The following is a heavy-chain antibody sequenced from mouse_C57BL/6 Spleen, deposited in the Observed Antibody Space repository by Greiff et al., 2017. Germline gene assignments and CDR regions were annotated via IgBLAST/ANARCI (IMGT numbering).Heavy chain of an antibody. D-gene: IGHD1-1*01. CDR1: GYTFTSYW. J-gene: IGHJ2*01. CDR2: IDPSDSYT. Sequence: VQLQQPGAELVRPGTSVKLSCKASGYTFTSYWMHWVKQRPGQGLEWIGVIDPSDSYTNYNQKFKGKATLTVDTSSSTAYMQLSSLTSEDSAVYYGARSDYYGSSDYWGQGTTLTVSS. CDR3: ARSDYYGSSDY. V-gene: IGHV1-59*01.